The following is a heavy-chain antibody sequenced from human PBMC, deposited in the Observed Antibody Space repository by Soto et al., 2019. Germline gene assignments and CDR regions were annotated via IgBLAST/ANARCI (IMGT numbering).Heavy chain of an antibody. D-gene: IGHD3-22*01. CDR2: ISYNGGT. Sequence: SETLSLTCTVSGASLSGAVYYWSWIRQHPGKGLEWIGYISYNGGTSYNPSLESRVTISLDTSKNHFSLKLSSVTAADAAVYYCARSYYYDSRVFDNWGQGTLVTVSS. CDR3: ARSYYYDSRVFDN. CDR1: GASLSGAVYY. V-gene: IGHV4-31*03. J-gene: IGHJ4*02.